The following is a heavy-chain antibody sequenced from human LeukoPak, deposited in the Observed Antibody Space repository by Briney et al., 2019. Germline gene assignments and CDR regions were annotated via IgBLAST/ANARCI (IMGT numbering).Heavy chain of an antibody. D-gene: IGHD2-15*01. Sequence: SETLSLTCTVSGGSISSSSYYWGWIRQPPGKGLEWIGSIYYSGSTYYNPSLKSRVTISVDTSKNQFSLKLSSVTAADTAVYYCARQLHIVVVVAAWLDPWGQGTLVTVSS. J-gene: IGHJ5*02. CDR1: GGSISSSSYY. CDR2: IYYSGST. CDR3: ARQLHIVVVVAAWLDP. V-gene: IGHV4-39*01.